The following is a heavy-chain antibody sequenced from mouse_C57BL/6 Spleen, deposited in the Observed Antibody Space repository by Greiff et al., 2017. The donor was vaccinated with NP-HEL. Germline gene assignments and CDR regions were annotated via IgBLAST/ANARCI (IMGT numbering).Heavy chain of an antibody. CDR2: IRLKSDNYAS. CDR1: GFTFSNYW. CDR3: TKANGEAY. V-gene: IGHV6-3*01. D-gene: IGHD4-1*01. J-gene: IGHJ3*01. Sequence: EVKLVESGGGLVQPGGSMKLSCVASGFTFSNYWMNWVRQSPEKGLEWVVQIRLKSDNYASHYAESVKGRFTISRDDSKSSVYLQMNNLRAEDTRIYYCTKANGEAYWGQGTLVTVSA.